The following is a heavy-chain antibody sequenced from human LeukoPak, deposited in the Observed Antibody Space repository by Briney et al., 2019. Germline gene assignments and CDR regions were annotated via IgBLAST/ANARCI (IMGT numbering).Heavy chain of an antibody. CDR2: ISSSSSYI. CDR1: GFTFSSYS. V-gene: IGHV3-21*01. CDR3: AREVAAAGSFDY. D-gene: IGHD6-13*01. J-gene: IGHJ4*02. Sequence: ARGSLRLSCAASGFTFSSYSMNWVRQAPGKGLEWVSSISSSSSYIYYADSVKGRFTISRDNAKNSLYLQMNSLRAEDTAVYYCAREVAAAGSFDYWGQGTLVTVSS.